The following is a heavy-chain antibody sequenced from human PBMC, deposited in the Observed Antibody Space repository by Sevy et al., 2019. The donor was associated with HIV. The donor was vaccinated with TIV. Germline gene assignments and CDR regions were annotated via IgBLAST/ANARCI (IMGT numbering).Heavy chain of an antibody. D-gene: IGHD3-16*01. V-gene: IGHV3-23*01. CDR3: AKLHSRMIPGNGALDY. J-gene: IGHJ4*01. CDR2: VSPTSLST. CDR1: GFSFSNYV. Sequence: GGSLRLSCTASGFSFSNYVMAWVRQAPGKGLEWVSSVSPTSLSTYYAESVKGRFTISSDNSKNTLYLQMNSLRAEDTAIYYCAKLHSRMIPGNGALDYWGRGTLVIVSS.